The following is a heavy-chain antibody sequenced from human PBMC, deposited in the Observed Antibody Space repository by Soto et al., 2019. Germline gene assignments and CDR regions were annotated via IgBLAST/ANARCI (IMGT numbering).Heavy chain of an antibody. V-gene: IGHV3-23*01. J-gene: IGHJ4*02. D-gene: IGHD6-6*01. CDR3: AKRSSSSTFDY. CDR2: SSGRDDST. CDR1: GFTFSSYA. Sequence: EVQLLESGGGLVQPGESLRLSCAASGFTFSSYAMSWVRQAPGKGLEWVAVSSGRDDSTYYADSVKGRFTISRDNATNTLYLQMNSLRAEATAVYYCAKRSSSSTFDYWGQGTLVTVSS.